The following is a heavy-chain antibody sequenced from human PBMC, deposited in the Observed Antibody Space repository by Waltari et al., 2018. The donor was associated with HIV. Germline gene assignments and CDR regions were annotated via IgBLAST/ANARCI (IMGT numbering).Heavy chain of an antibody. CDR2: INASGGT. CDR1: GGPINNYS. J-gene: IGHJ4*02. Sequence: VQLQESGPGLVKPSETLSLTCIVSGGPINNYSWTWNRQPAGKGLQWLGRINASGGTNYNPSLKLRVTMSVDTSKNQFSLKLTSVTAADTAVYFCARETSGPTWRLFDSWGQGTLVTVSS. D-gene: IGHD1-26*01. V-gene: IGHV4-4*07. CDR3: ARETSGPTWRLFDS.